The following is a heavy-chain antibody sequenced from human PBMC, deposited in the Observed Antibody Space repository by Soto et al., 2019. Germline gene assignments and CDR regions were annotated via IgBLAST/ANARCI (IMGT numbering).Heavy chain of an antibody. CDR1: GFTFWSYA. D-gene: IGHD3-3*02. J-gene: IGHJ4*02. CDR3: ARDSYYHSSSGYSVFDY. CDR2: ISGSGSNT. Sequence: GGSLRLSCVASGFTFWSYAMSWVRQAPGKGLEWVSAISGSGSNTYYLASVEGRFIISRDNSKNTLYLQMNALRPEDTAVYYCARDSYYHSSSGYSVFDYWGQGTLVTGSS. V-gene: IGHV3-23*01.